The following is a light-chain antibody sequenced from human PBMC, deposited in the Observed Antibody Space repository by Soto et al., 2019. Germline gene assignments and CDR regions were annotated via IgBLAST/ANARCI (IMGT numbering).Light chain of an antibody. J-gene: IGKJ4*01. CDR3: QQYNNWPLT. Sequence: ETVMTQSPATLSVSPGDRETLSCRASQSVSSNLAWYHQKPGQAPRLLIYGASTRATGIPARFSGSGSGTEFTLTISSLQSEDFAVYYCQQYNNWPLTFGGGTKVDIK. CDR2: GAS. CDR1: QSVSSN. V-gene: IGKV3D-15*01.